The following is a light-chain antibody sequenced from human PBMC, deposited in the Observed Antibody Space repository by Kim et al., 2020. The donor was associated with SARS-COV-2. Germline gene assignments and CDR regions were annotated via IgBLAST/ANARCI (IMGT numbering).Light chain of an antibody. J-gene: IGLJ2*01. CDR3: CSYAGSRTFVL. CDR1: VNDIGNYNL. CDR2: EVS. V-gene: IGLV2-23*02. Sequence: QSITISCTGTVNDIGNYNLVSWYQQRPGKAPKLIIFEVSKRPSGVSDRFSGSKSGDTASLTISGLQAEDESDYYCCSYAGSRTFVLFGGGTQLTVL.